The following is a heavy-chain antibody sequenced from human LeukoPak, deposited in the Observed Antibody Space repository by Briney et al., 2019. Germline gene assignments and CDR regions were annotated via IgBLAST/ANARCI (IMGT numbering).Heavy chain of an antibody. J-gene: IGHJ4*02. D-gene: IGHD2-2*01. CDR3: ARGYCSSTSCYATQYYFDY. CDR2: VIPIFGTA. Sequence: SVKVSCKASGGTFSSYAISWVRQAPGQGLEWMGGVIPIFGTANYAQKFQGRVTITADKSTSTAYMELSSLRSEDTAVYYCARGYCSSTSCYATQYYFDYWGQGTLVTVSS. CDR1: GGTFSSYA. V-gene: IGHV1-69*06.